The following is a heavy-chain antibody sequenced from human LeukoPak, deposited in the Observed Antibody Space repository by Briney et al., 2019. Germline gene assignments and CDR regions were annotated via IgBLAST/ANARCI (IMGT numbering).Heavy chain of an antibody. V-gene: IGHV3-66*02. CDR2: IYSGGST. D-gene: IGHD4-23*01. Sequence: GGSLRLSCAASGFTVSSYCMSWVRQAPGKGPEWVSVIYSGGSTYYADSVKGRFTISRDNSKNTLYLQMNSLRAEDTAVYYCAREGYGGNSGYWGQGTLVTVSS. CDR1: GFTVSSYC. CDR3: AREGYGGNSGY. J-gene: IGHJ4*02.